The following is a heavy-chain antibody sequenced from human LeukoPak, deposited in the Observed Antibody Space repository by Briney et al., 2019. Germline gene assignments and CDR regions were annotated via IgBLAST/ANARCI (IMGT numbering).Heavy chain of an antibody. V-gene: IGHV1-46*01. CDR1: GYTFTSYS. Sequence: ASVKVSCKASGYTFTSYSMHWVRQAPGQGLEWMGVINPSGGSTRYAQKFQGRVTVTRDTSTSTVYLELRSLRSEDTAVYYCARLSVLGAFDIWGQGTMVTVSS. CDR3: ARLSVLGAFDI. D-gene: IGHD7-27*01. CDR2: INPSGGST. J-gene: IGHJ3*02.